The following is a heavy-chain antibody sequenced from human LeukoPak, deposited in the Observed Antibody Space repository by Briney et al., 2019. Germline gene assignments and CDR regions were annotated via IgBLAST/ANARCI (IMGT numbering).Heavy chain of an antibody. D-gene: IGHD2/OR15-2a*01. CDR2: IYSSVST. CDR1: DGSISSSSYY. Sequence: SETLSPTCTVSDGSISSSSYYWGWIRQPPGKGLEWIGSIYSSVSTYYNPSLKSRVTISVDTSKNQFSLKLSYVTAADTAVYDCARLGFYGLTDYWGQGTLVTVSS. V-gene: IGHV4-39*01. CDR3: ARLGFYGLTDY. J-gene: IGHJ4*02.